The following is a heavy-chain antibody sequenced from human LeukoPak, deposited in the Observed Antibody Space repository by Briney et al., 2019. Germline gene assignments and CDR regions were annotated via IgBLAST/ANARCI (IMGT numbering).Heavy chain of an antibody. CDR1: GGSISTYY. CDR2: IYYSGNT. Sequence: PSETLSLTCSVSGGSISTYYWSWIRQPPGKGLEWIGYIYYSGNTNYNPSLKSRVTISVDTSKNQFSLKLNSVTAADTAVYYCARRNGFGIWGQGTMVTVSS. CDR3: ARRNGFGI. V-gene: IGHV4-59*08. J-gene: IGHJ3*02.